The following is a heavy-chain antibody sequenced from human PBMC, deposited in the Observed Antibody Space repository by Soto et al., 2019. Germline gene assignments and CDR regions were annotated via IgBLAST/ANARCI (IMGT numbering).Heavy chain of an antibody. CDR1: GGSISSGGYY. D-gene: IGHD5-12*01. CDR2: IYYSGST. V-gene: IGHV4-31*03. Sequence: SETLSLTCTVSGGSISSGGYYWSWIRQHPGKGLEWIGYIYYSGSTYYNPSLKSRVTISVDTSKNQFSLKLSSVTAADTAVYYCARDIVATPNWFDPPGQGTQVTVSS. CDR3: ARDIVATPNWFDP. J-gene: IGHJ5*02.